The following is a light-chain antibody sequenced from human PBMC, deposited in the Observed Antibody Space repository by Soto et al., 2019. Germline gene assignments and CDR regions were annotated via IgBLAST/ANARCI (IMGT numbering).Light chain of an antibody. V-gene: IGKV1-33*01. CDR1: QDISNY. CDR2: DAS. Sequence: DIQMTQSPSSLSASVGDRVTITCQASQDISNYLNWYQQKPGKAPKLLIYDASNLETGVPSRFXASGSGTDFTFTISSLQPEDIATYYCQQYDNLPLMYTFGQGTKLEIK. CDR3: QQYDNLPLMYT. J-gene: IGKJ2*01.